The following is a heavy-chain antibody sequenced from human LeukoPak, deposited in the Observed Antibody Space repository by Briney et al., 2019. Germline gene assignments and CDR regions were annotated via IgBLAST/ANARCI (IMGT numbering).Heavy chain of an antibody. CDR3: AKVEYTTSWYGVGSLDY. J-gene: IGHJ4*02. CDR1: GFIFSRNS. Sequence: PGGSLRLSCAASGFIFSRNSMNWVRQGPGKGLEWVSSISSSSDYRYYADSVKGRFTISRDNSKDTLYLQMNSLRAEDTAVYYCAKVEYTTSWYGVGSLDYWGQGTLVTVSS. D-gene: IGHD6-13*01. CDR2: ISSSSDYR. V-gene: IGHV3-21*01.